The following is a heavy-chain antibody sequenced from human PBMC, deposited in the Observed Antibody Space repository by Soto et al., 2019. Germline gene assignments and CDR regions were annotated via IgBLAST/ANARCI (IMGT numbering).Heavy chain of an antibody. CDR2: IWYDGSNK. CDR1: GFTFSSYG. V-gene: IGHV3-33*01. J-gene: IGHJ4*02. Sequence: PGGSLRLSCAASGFTFSSYGMHWVRQAPGKGLEWVAVIWYDGSNKYYADSVKGRFTISRDNSKNTLYLQMNSLRAEDTAVYYCARDSFYDSSGYIDYWGQGTLVTVSS. D-gene: IGHD3-22*01. CDR3: ARDSFYDSSGYIDY.